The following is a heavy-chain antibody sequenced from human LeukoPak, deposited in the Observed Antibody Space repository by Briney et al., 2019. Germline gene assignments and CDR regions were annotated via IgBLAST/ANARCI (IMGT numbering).Heavy chain of an antibody. CDR3: ARDIDSITIFGVATAPFDP. CDR2: INPNSGGT. V-gene: IGHV1-2*02. J-gene: IGHJ5*02. CDR1: GYTFTSYG. Sequence: ASVKVSCKASGYTFTSYGISWVRQAPGQGLEWMGWINPNSGGTNYAQKFQGRVTMTRDTSISTAYMELSRLRSDDTAVYYCARDIDSITIFGVATAPFDPWGQGTLVTVSS. D-gene: IGHD3-3*01.